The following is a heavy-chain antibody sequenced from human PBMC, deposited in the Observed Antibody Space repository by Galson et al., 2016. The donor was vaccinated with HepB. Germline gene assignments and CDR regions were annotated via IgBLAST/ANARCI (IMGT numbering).Heavy chain of an antibody. V-gene: IGHV3-23*01. CDR3: AKSVLEYDILTGYYRRGADY. CDR1: GFTFSFYA. J-gene: IGHJ4*02. CDR2: SGSGGPT. D-gene: IGHD3-9*01. Sequence: SLRLSCAASGFTFSFYAMSWVRQAPGKGLEWVSSSGSGGPTYYADSVKGRFTISRDNSKIPLFLQMHSLRADDPAVYYCAKSVLEYDILTGYYRRGADYWGQGTLVTVSS.